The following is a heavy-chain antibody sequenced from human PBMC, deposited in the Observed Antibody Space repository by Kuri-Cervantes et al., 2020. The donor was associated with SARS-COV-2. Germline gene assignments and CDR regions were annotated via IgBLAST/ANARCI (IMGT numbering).Heavy chain of an antibody. Sequence: GGSLRLSCKGSGYSFTSYWIGWVRQMPGKGLEWMGIIYPGDSDTRYSPSFQGQVTISADKSISTAYLQWSSLKASDSAMYYCARTRGSYYTDAFDLWGQGTRVTVSS. CDR1: GYSFTSYW. D-gene: IGHD1-26*01. V-gene: IGHV5-51*01. CDR3: ARTRGSYYTDAFDL. J-gene: IGHJ3*01. CDR2: IYPGDSDT.